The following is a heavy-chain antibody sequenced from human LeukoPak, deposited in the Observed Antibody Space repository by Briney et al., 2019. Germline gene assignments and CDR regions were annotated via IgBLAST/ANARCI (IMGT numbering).Heavy chain of an antibody. J-gene: IGHJ5*02. CDR3: ARAGKRITMVRGVVYWFDP. V-gene: IGHV1-8*01. D-gene: IGHD3-10*01. CDR2: MNPNSGNT. Sequence: ASVKVSCKASGYTFTSYDINWVRQATGQGLGWMGWMNPNSGNTGYAQKFQGRVTMTRNTSISTAYMELSSLRSEDTAVYYCARAGKRITMVRGVVYWFDPWGQGTLVTVSS. CDR1: GYTFTSYD.